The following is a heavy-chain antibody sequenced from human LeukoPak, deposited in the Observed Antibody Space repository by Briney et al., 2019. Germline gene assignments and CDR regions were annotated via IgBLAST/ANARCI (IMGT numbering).Heavy chain of an antibody. J-gene: IGHJ4*02. CDR3: AKMSGYYSRWASTSDY. CDR2: ISGGGGSS. Sequence: PGGSLRLSCAASGFTFSNYAMSWVRQAPGKGLEWVSGISGGGGSSDYADSVKGRFTISRDNSKNTLYLQVDSLRAEDTALYYCAKMSGYYSRWASTSDYWGQGTLVTVSS. CDR1: GFTFSNYA. V-gene: IGHV3-23*01. D-gene: IGHD3-3*01.